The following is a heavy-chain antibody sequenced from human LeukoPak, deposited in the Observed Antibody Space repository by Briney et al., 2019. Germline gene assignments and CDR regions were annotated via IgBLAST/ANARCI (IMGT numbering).Heavy chain of an antibody. V-gene: IGHV1-2*02. CDR2: INPNSGGT. Sequence: ASVKVSYKASGYTFTGYYMHWVRQAPGQGLEWKGWINPNSGGTNYAQKFQGRVTMTRDTSISTAYMELSRLRSDDTAVYYCARDNGDYGDFDYWGQGTLVTVSS. CDR3: ARDNGDYGDFDY. J-gene: IGHJ4*02. CDR1: GYTFTGYY. D-gene: IGHD4-17*01.